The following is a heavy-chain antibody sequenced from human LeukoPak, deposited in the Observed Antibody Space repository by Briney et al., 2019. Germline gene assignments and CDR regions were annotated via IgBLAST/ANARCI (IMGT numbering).Heavy chain of an antibody. D-gene: IGHD6-19*01. CDR3: ARVARGWYRVYWYFDL. J-gene: IGHJ2*01. CDR2: INHSGST. CDR1: GGSFSGYY. V-gene: IGHV4-34*01. Sequence: KPSETLSLTCAVYGGSFSGYYWSWIRQPPGKGLEWIGEINHSGSTNYNPSLKSRVTISVDTSKNQFSLKLSSVTAADTAVYYCARVARGWYRVYWYFDLWGRGTLVTVSS.